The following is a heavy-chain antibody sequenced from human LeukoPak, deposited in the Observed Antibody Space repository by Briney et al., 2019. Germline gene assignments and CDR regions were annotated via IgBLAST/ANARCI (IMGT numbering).Heavy chain of an antibody. J-gene: IGHJ4*02. Sequence: SETLSLTCTVSGGSISSYYWSWIRQPPGKGLEWIGYIYYSGSTNYNPSLKSRVTISVDTSKNQFSLKLSSVTAADTAVYYCARDAAYYYGSGSFRSGYFDYWGQGTLVTVSS. CDR3: ARDAAYYYGSGSFRSGYFDY. V-gene: IGHV4-59*01. D-gene: IGHD3-10*01. CDR1: GGSISSYY. CDR2: IYYSGST.